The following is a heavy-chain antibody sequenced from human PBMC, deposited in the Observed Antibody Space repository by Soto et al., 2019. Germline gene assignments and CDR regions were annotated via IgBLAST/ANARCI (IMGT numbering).Heavy chain of an antibody. CDR2: MYYNGRT. J-gene: IGHJ6*03. CDR3: ARGHYYALIWNYYYMHV. Sequence: QVQLQESGPGLVKPSETLSLSCSVSGGSICGPYWSWVRQTPGKGLEGIGYMYYNGRTNYNHSLKSRVTSSVDTSKKHCSMRLTYVTAAYTSVEYCARGHYYALIWNYYYMHVWGKGTTVTVSS. CDR1: GGSICGPY. V-gene: IGHV4-59*11. D-gene: IGHD3-16*01.